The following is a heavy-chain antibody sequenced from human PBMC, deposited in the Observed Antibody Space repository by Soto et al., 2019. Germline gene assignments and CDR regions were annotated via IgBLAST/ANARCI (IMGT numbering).Heavy chain of an antibody. Sequence: SGPTLVNPTQTLTLTCTFSGFSLSTSGVGVGWIRQPPGKALEWLALIYWNDDKRYSPSLKSRLTITKDTSKNQVVLTMTNMDPVDTATYYCAHRRNGVAGTSWFDPWGQGTLVTVSS. CDR1: GFSLSTSGVG. CDR3: AHRRNGVAGTSWFDP. D-gene: IGHD6-19*01. CDR2: IYWNDDK. V-gene: IGHV2-5*01. J-gene: IGHJ5*02.